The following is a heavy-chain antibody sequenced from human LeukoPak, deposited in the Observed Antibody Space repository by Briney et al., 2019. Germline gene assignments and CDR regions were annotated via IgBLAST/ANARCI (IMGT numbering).Heavy chain of an antibody. Sequence: GGSLRLSCAASGFTVSSNYMSWVRQAPGKGLEWVSVIYSGGSTYYADSVKGRFTISRDNSKNTLYLQMNSLRAEDTAVYYCARAPYSSGWYVGYWGQGTLVTVS. CDR1: GFTVSSNY. D-gene: IGHD6-19*01. CDR2: IYSGGST. V-gene: IGHV3-66*01. J-gene: IGHJ4*02. CDR3: ARAPYSSGWYVGY.